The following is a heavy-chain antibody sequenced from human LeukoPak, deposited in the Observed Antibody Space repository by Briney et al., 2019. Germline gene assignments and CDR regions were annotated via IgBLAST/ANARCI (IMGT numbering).Heavy chain of an antibody. CDR2: IYYSGST. CDR3: ARLVVGWFDP. CDR1: GGSISSSSYY. J-gene: IGHJ5*02. V-gene: IGHV4-39*01. Sequence: RSSETLSLTCTVSGGSISSSSYYWGWIRQPPGKGLEWSGSIYYSGSTYYNPSLKSRVTISVDTSKNQFSLKLSSVTAADTAVYYCARLVVGWFDPWGQGTLVTVSS. D-gene: IGHD2-15*01.